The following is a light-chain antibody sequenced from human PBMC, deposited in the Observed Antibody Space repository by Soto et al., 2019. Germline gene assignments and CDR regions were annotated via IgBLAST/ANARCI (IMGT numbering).Light chain of an antibody. CDR3: QQRSNWPPSIT. CDR1: QSVTTY. Sequence: EIVLTQSPATLSLSPGERANISCRAIQSVTTYLAWYQQKPGQVPRLLIYDASDRATGIPARFSGSGSGTDFTLTIGSLEPEDFAVYYCQQRSNWPPSITFGQGTRLEIK. J-gene: IGKJ5*01. CDR2: DAS. V-gene: IGKV3-11*01.